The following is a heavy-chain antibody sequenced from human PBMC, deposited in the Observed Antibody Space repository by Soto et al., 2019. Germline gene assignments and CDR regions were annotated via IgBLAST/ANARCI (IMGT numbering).Heavy chain of an antibody. CDR3: AIMFFGLGTDH. CDR1: GFTFTNYW. CDR2: IKQDGSEK. D-gene: IGHD3-3*01. Sequence: EVQLVESGGALVQPGGSLRLSCAASGFTFTNYWMNWVRQAPGKGLEWVANIKQDGSEKYYVDSVKGRFTISRDKAKKSLYLDMNSLRAEDTDVYSCAIMFFGLGTDHWGQGTLVTVSS. J-gene: IGHJ5*02. V-gene: IGHV3-7*01.